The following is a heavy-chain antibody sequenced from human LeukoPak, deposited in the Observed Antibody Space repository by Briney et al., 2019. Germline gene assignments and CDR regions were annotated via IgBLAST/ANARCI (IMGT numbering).Heavy chain of an antibody. V-gene: IGHV4-59*12. CDR2: IYYSGST. J-gene: IGHJ6*02. D-gene: IGHD5-12*01. CDR3: ARGPDIVATMEGDYYYYGMDV. Sequence: SETLSLTCTVSGGSISSYYWSWIRQPPGKGLEWIGYIYYSGSTNYNPSLKSRVTISVDTSKNQFSLKLSSVTAADTAVYYCARGPDIVATMEGDYYYYGMDVWGQGTTVTVSS. CDR1: GGSISSYY.